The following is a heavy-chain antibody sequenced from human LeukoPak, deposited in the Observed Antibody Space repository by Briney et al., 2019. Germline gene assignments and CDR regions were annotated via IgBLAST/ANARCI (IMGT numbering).Heavy chain of an antibody. Sequence: SETLSLTCTVSGASISSGRNYWGWLRQATGKGLEWIASVYFSGSSQYNPSLVSRTFISVDSSKNQVSLRLDSVTAADSAVYHCARHLSGTTTAHYFDLWGQGTLVTVSS. CDR1: GASISSGRNY. D-gene: IGHD4-17*01. J-gene: IGHJ4*02. CDR2: VYFSGSS. CDR3: ARHLSGTTTAHYFDL. V-gene: IGHV4-39*01.